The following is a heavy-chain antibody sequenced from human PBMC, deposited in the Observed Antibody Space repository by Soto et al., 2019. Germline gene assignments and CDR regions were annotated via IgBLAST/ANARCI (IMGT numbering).Heavy chain of an antibody. V-gene: IGHV3-9*01. CDR1: GFTFDDYA. CDR3: AKDGGILTGYYYFDY. D-gene: IGHD3-9*01. Sequence: EVQLVESGGGLVQPGRSLRLSCAASGFTFDDYAMHWVRQAPGKGLEWVSGISWNSGSIGYADSVKGRFTISRDNAKNSLYLQMNSLRAEDTALYYCAKDGGILTGYYYFDYWGQGTLVTVSP. CDR2: ISWNSGSI. J-gene: IGHJ4*02.